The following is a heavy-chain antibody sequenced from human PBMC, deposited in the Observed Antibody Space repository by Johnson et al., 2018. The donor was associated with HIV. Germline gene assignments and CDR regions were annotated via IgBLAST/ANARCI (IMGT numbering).Heavy chain of an antibody. CDR3: ARDLGVGATTPGDDFDI. J-gene: IGHJ3*02. V-gene: IGHV3-11*04. Sequence: QVQLVESGGGLVKPGGSLRLSCAASGFTFSDYYINWIRQAPGKGLEWVSYISSSGSTIYYADSLKGRFTISRDNATNSLYLQMNSLRAEDTAVYYCARDLGVGATTPGDDFDIWGQGTMVTVAS. D-gene: IGHD1-26*01. CDR2: ISSSGSTI. CDR1: GFTFSDYY.